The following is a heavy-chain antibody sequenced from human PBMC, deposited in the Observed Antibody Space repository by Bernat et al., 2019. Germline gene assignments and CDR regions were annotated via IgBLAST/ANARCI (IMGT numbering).Heavy chain of an antibody. CDR2: TYYRSKWYY. J-gene: IGHJ4*02. Sequence: QVQLQQSGPGLVKPSQTLSLTCAISGDTVSSNSAAWNWIRQSPSRGLEWLGRTYYRSKWYYDYAVSRKSRIPTTPDTSRRQFSRQWSSVTPKETAVYYCKGGGGGGGGGFDYWGQGTLVTVSS. V-gene: IGHV6-1*01. CDR3: KGGGGGGGGGFDY. D-gene: IGHD3-16*01. CDR1: GDTVSSNSAA.